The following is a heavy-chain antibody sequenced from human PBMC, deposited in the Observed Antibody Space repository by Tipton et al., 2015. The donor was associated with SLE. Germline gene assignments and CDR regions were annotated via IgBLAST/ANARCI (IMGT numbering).Heavy chain of an antibody. CDR1: GGSISSGGYY. V-gene: IGHV4-61*08. Sequence: TLSLTCTVSGGSISSGGYYWSWIRQPPGKGLEWIGYIYYSGSTNYNPSLKSRVTISVDTSKNQFSLKLSSATAADTAVYYCATLHLYSYPSGYWGQGTLVTVSS. CDR3: ATLHLYSYPSGY. D-gene: IGHD5-18*01. CDR2: IYYSGST. J-gene: IGHJ4*02.